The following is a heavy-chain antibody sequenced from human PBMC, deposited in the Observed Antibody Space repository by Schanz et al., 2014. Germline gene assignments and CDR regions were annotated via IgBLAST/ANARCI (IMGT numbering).Heavy chain of an antibody. CDR2: IGGSGDST. J-gene: IGHJ4*02. CDR1: GFTFSIYG. V-gene: IGHV3-23*01. D-gene: IGHD1-1*01. CDR3: ARDGAELYYFDD. Sequence: EVQLLESGGGLVQPGGSLRLSCAASGFTFSIYGMSWVRQAPGKGLEWVSGIGGSGDSTHYADSVKGRFIISRDNSKNTLFLQMSSLRAEDTAVYYCARDGAELYYFDDWGQGTLVTVSS.